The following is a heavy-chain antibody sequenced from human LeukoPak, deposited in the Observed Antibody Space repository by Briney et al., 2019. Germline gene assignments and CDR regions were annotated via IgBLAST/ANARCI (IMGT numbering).Heavy chain of an antibody. D-gene: IGHD2-21*01. CDR1: GGSFSGYY. CDR2: INHSGST. J-gene: IGHJ4*02. CDR3: ARGLGPLVRHKPNYFDY. V-gene: IGHV4-34*01. Sequence: SETLSLTCAVYGGSFSGYYWSWIRQPPGKGLEWIGEINHSGSTNYNPSLKSRVTMSVDTSKNQFSLKLSSVTAADTAVYYCARGLGPLVRHKPNYFDYWGQGTLVTVSS.